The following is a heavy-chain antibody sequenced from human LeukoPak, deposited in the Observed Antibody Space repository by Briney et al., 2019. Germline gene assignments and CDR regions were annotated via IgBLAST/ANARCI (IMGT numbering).Heavy chain of an antibody. J-gene: IGHJ4*02. CDR3: APGGSSASWSTVGYFDY. D-gene: IGHD6-19*01. Sequence: ASVKVSCKASGYTFTSYGISWVRQAPGQGLGWMGWISVDNGNTNYAQNLQGRVTMTTDTSTNTGYMELGSLRSDDTAVYYCAPGGSSASWSTVGYFDYWGQGTLVTVSS. CDR1: GYTFTSYG. CDR2: ISVDNGNT. V-gene: IGHV1-18*01.